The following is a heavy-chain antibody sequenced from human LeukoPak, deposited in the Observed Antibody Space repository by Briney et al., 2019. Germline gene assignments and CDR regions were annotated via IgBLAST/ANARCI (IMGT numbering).Heavy chain of an antibody. CDR2: ISSSITYI. Sequence: GWALRLSCAASGFTFSSYIMNWVRPAPGKGLEWVSSISSSITYIYYADSVKGPFTISSDKAKNSLYLQMNSLRAEDTAVYYCARIPNSANFPNWFDPWGQGTLVTVSS. J-gene: IGHJ5*02. D-gene: IGHD4/OR15-4a*01. CDR3: ARIPNSANFPNWFDP. CDR1: GFTFSSYI. V-gene: IGHV3-21*01.